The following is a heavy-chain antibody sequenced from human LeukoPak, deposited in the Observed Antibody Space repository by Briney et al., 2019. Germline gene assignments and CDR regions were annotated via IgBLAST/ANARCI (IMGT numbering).Heavy chain of an antibody. CDR3: AKEIENYYDSSGSDY. CDR2: IRYDGSNK. CDR1: GFTFSSYG. D-gene: IGHD3-22*01. J-gene: IGHJ4*02. V-gene: IGHV3-30*02. Sequence: GGSLRLPCAASGFTFSSYGMHWVRQAPGKGLEWVAFIRYDGSNKYYADSVKGRFTISRDNSKNTLYLQMNSLRAEDTAVYYCAKEIENYYDSSGSDYWGQGTLVTVSS.